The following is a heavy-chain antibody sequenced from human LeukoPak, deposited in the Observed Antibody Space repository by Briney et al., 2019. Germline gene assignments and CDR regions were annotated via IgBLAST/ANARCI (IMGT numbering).Heavy chain of an antibody. CDR2: IWYDGSNK. J-gene: IGHJ4*01. D-gene: IGHD3-22*01. V-gene: IGHV3-33*01. Sequence: GGSLRLSCAASGFPFSSYGMPWVRQAPGKGLEWVAVIWYDGSNKYYADSVKGRFTISRDNSKNTLYLQMNSLRAEDTAVYYCARGKYESSGFHDYWGHGTLVTVSS. CDR1: GFPFSSYG. CDR3: ARGKYESSGFHDY.